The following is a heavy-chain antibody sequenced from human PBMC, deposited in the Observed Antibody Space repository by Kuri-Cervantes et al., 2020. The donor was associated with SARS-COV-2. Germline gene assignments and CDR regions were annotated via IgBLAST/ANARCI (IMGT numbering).Heavy chain of an antibody. CDR1: GGSISSSSYY. Sequence: SETLSLTCTVSGGSISSSSYYWGWIRQPPGKGLEWIGSIYYSGSTYYNPSLKSRVTISVDTSKNQFSLKLSSVTAADTAVYYCARHYYGSGSYYNWGSLDYWGQGTLVTVSS. V-gene: IGHV4-39*01. CDR3: ARHYYGSGSYYNWGSLDY. CDR2: IYYSGST. J-gene: IGHJ4*02. D-gene: IGHD3-10*01.